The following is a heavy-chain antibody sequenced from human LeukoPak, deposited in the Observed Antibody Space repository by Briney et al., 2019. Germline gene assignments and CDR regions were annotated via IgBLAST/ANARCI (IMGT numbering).Heavy chain of an antibody. CDR3: ATGSGYYYDH. J-gene: IGHJ4*02. CDR1: GFIFSSYG. CDR2: AYHDEWPGNSK. D-gene: IGHD3-22*01. Sequence: GRSLRLSCAASGFIFSSYGMHWVRQAPGKGLEWVAVAYHDEWPGNSKYYVDSVKGRFTVSRDNSKNTLYLRMSSLRAEDTAVYYCATGSGYYYDHWGQGTLVTVSS. V-gene: IGHV3-33*01.